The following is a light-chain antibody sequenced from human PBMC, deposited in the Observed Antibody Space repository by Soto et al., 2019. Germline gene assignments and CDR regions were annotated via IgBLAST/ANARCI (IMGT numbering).Light chain of an antibody. CDR1: SSDVGGYNY. Sequence: QSALTQPRSVPGSPGQSVTISCTGTSSDVGGYNYVSWYQQHPGKAPKLMIYDVSKRPSGVPDRFSGSKSGNTASLTISGLQAEDEADYFCCSYAGSYTVLFGGGTKLTVL. V-gene: IGLV2-11*01. CDR3: CSYAGSYTVL. J-gene: IGLJ2*01. CDR2: DVS.